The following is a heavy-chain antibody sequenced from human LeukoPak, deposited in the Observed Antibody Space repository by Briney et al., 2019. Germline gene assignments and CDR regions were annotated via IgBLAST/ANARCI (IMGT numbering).Heavy chain of an antibody. J-gene: IGHJ3*02. D-gene: IGHD6-19*01. V-gene: IGHV3-74*01. CDR2: INSDGSST. CDR3: AKKLAPQKQWLVRLDAFDI. CDR1: GFTFSSYW. Sequence: GGSLRLSCAASGFTFSSYWMHWVRQAPGKGLVWVSRINSDGSSTSYADSVKGRFTISRDNSKNTLYLQMNSLRAEDTAVYYCAKKLAPQKQWLVRLDAFDIWGQGTMVTVSS.